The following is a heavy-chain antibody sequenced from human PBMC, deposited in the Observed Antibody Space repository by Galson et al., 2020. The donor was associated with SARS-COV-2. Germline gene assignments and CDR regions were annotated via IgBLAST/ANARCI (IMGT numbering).Heavy chain of an antibody. D-gene: IGHD6-13*01. CDR1: GGSVSGYY. CDR3: ARASSVAAPGRYFQH. CDR2: IFYRGST. J-gene: IGHJ1*01. Sequence: ETSETLSLTCTVSGGSVSGYYWSWIRQPPGKGLEWIGYIFYRGSTNYNPSLKSRVTISIDTSKNQFSLKLSSVTAADTAVYDCARASSVAAPGRYFQHWGQGTLVTVSS. V-gene: IGHV4-59*02.